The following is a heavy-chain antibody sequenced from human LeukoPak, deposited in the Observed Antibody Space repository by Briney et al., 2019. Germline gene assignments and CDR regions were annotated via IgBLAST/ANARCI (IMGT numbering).Heavy chain of an antibody. D-gene: IGHD2-15*01. CDR3: VRDQDYPDPRFDY. Sequence: GASVKVSSKASGYTFTRYYIQWVRQAPGQGLEWMGIINPSGGTDYTQKFRGRVTVTRDTSTSTVYMELRSLTSEDTAVYYCVRDQDYPDPRFDYWGQGTLVTVSS. CDR2: INPSGGT. J-gene: IGHJ4*02. V-gene: IGHV1-46*01. CDR1: GYTFTRYY.